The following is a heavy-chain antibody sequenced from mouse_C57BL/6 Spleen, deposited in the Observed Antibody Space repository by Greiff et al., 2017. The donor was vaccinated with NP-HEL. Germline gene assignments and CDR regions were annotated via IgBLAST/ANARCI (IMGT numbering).Heavy chain of an antibody. J-gene: IGHJ4*01. Sequence: EVKLEESGGGLVKPGGSLKLSCAASGFTFSDYGMHWVRQAPEKGLEWVAYISSGSSTIYYADTVKGRFTISRDNAKNTLFLQMTSLRSEDTAMYYCARTGTEAMDYWGQGTSVTVSS. CDR3: ARTGTEAMDY. D-gene: IGHD4-1*01. CDR1: GFTFSDYG. CDR2: ISSGSSTI. V-gene: IGHV5-17*01.